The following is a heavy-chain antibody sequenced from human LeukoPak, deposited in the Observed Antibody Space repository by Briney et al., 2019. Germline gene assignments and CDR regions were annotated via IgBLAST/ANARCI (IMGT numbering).Heavy chain of an antibody. CDR3: VTFWGSMESDWLRDGMDV. D-gene: IGHD2-21*02. CDR1: GFTFSSYW. Sequence: GGSLRLSCAASGFTFSSYWMSWVRQAPGKGLEWVANINQDGSQKYYVDSVKGRFTISRDNAKNSLYLQVNSLRAEDTAIYYCVTFWGSMESDWLRDGMDVWGQGTTVTVSS. CDR2: INQDGSQK. V-gene: IGHV3-7*01. J-gene: IGHJ6*02.